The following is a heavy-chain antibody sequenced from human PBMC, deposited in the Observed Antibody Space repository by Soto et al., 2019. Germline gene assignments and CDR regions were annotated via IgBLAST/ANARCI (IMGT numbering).Heavy chain of an antibody. Sequence: QVQLVESGGGVVQPGRSLRLSCVASGFTFSSYAMHWVRQAPGKGLEWVAVISYDGSNKYYADSVKGRFTISRDNSKNTLYLQMNSLRAEDTAVYYCARAVTTFDWFDPWGQGTLVTVSS. CDR1: GFTFSSYA. CDR2: ISYDGSNK. D-gene: IGHD4-17*01. J-gene: IGHJ5*02. V-gene: IGHV3-30-3*01. CDR3: ARAVTTFDWFDP.